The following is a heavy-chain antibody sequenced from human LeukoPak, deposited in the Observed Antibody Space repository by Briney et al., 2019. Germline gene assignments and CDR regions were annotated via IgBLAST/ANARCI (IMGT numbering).Heavy chain of an antibody. D-gene: IGHD2-15*01. Sequence: SETLSLTCTVSGGSISSSNYYWGWIRQPPGKGLEWIGSIYYSGSTYYNPSLKSRITISVDTSKNQFSLKLSSVTAADTAVYYCARLDGYCSGGSCYSVSFVDPWGQGTLVTVSS. CDR3: ARLDGYCSGGSCYSVSFVDP. CDR1: GGSISSSNYY. CDR2: IYYSGST. V-gene: IGHV4-39*01. J-gene: IGHJ5*02.